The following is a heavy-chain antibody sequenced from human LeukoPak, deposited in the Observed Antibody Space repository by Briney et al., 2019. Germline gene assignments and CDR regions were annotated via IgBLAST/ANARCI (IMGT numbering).Heavy chain of an antibody. CDR1: GYTFTGYY. J-gene: IGHJ4*02. CDR3: ARDGSGGSYLGVGN. CDR2: INPNSGGT. D-gene: IGHD2-15*01. V-gene: IGHV1-2*02. Sequence: ASVKASCKASGYTFTGYYMHWVRQAPGQGLEWMGWINPNSGGTNYAQKFQGRVTMTRDTSISTAYMELSRLRSDDTAVYYCARDGSGGSYLGVGNWGQGTLVTVSS.